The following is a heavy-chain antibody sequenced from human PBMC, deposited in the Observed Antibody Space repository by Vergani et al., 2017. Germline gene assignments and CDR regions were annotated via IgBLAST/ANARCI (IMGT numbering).Heavy chain of an antibody. Sequence: EVQLVESGGGLVQPGRSLRLFGAASGFTFGDFWTSGVRQVLGKGREWVAKRKQDGSGKYYVDSVKGRFTISRENAKNSLYLLMNSLRAEDTAVYYCARHGGSGWSLDYWGQGTLVTVSS. CDR3: ARHGGSGWSLDY. CDR2: RKQDGSGK. J-gene: IGHJ4*02. CDR1: GFTFGDFW. D-gene: IGHD6-19*01. V-gene: IGHV3-7*01.